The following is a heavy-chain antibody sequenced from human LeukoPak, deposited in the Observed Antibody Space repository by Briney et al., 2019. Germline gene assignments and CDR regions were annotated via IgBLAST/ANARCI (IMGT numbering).Heavy chain of an antibody. CDR3: ARELRYDNSDSGAF. J-gene: IGHJ3*01. CDR1: GGSISSYC. CDR2: IYYSGST. Sequence: SETLSLTCTVSGGSISSYCWSWIRQPPGKGLEWIGYIYYSGSTNYNPSLKSRVTISVDTSKNQFSLKLSSVTAADTAVYYCARELRYDNSDSGAFWGQGTVVTVSS. D-gene: IGHD3-22*01. V-gene: IGHV4-59*01.